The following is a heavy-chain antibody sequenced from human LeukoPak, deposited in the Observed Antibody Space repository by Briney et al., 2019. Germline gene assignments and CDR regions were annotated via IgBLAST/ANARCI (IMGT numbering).Heavy chain of an antibody. CDR1: GGTFSSYA. J-gene: IGHJ5*02. V-gene: IGHV1-69*13. CDR2: IIPIFGTA. Sequence: SVKVSCKASGGTFSSYAINWVRQAPGQGLEWMGGIIPIFGTANYAQKFQDRVTITADESTSTAYMELSSLRSEDTAVYYCARDDPHGNWFDPWGQGTLVTVSS. CDR3: ARDDPHGNWFDP.